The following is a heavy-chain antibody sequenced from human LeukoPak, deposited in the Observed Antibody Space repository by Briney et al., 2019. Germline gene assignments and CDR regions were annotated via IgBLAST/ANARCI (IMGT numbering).Heavy chain of an antibody. CDR2: MNPNSGNT. J-gene: IGHJ4*02. CDR3: ARGLGSSGSFDY. Sequence: GASVKVSCKASGYTFTSYDINWVRQAPGQGLEWMGWMNPNSGNTGYAQKFQGRVTITRNTSISTAYMELSSLRSEDTAVYYCARGLGSSGSFDYWGQGTLVTVSS. CDR1: GYTFTSYD. D-gene: IGHD3-22*01. V-gene: IGHV1-8*03.